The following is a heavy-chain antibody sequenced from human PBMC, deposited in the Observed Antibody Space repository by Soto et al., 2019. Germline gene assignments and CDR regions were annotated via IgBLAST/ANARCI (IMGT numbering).Heavy chain of an antibody. CDR3: AAGAAAGPYGMDV. Sequence: PGGSLRLSCAASGFTFSSYWMSWVRQAPGKGLEWVANIKQDGSEKYYVDSVKGRFTISRDNAKNSLYLQMNSLRAEDTAVYYCAAGAAAGPYGMDVWGQGTTVTVSS. J-gene: IGHJ6*02. V-gene: IGHV3-7*03. D-gene: IGHD6-13*01. CDR1: GFTFSSYW. CDR2: IKQDGSEK.